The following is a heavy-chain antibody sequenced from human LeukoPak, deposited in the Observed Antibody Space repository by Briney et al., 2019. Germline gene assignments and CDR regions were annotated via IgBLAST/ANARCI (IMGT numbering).Heavy chain of an antibody. CDR1: GFTFSSYA. V-gene: IGHV3-30*04. CDR3: ARDGQWQTQEGFDY. D-gene: IGHD6-19*01. J-gene: IGHJ4*02. Sequence: GRSLRLSCAASGFTFSSYAMHWVRQAPGKGLEWVAVISYDGSNRYYADSVKGRFTISRGNSKNTLYLQMNSLRAEDTAVYYCARDGQWQTQEGFDYWGQGTLVTVSS. CDR2: ISYDGSNR.